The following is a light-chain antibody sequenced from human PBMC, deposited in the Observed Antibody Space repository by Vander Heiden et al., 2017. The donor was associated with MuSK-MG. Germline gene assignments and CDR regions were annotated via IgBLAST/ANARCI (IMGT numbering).Light chain of an antibody. CDR3: QQYGTSRFT. CDR1: QSVSSSF. Sequence: STGTLSLSPGERATLSCRASQSVSSSFFAWYQQKPGQAPRLLIYGASSRATGIPDRFSGSGSGTDFTLTISRLDPEDFAVYYCQQYGTSRFTFGHGTKVDIK. V-gene: IGKV3-20*01. CDR2: GAS. J-gene: IGKJ3*01.